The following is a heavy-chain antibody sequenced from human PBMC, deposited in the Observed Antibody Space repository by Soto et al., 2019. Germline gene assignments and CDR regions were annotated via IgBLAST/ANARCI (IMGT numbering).Heavy chain of an antibody. J-gene: IGHJ6*02. CDR1: GFTSSSYA. D-gene: IGHD6-19*01. CDR2: ISYDGSNK. CDR3: AREMRQWLEPGCMDV. V-gene: IGHV3-30-3*01. Sequence: GVSLRLSCAASGFTSSSYAMHWVRQAPGKGLEWVAVISYDGSNKYYADSVKGRFTISRDNSKNTLYLQMNSLRAEDTAVYYCAREMRQWLEPGCMDVWGQGTTVTVSS.